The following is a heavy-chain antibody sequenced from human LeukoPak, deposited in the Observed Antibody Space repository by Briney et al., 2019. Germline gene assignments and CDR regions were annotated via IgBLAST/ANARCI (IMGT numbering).Heavy chain of an antibody. J-gene: IGHJ4*02. CDR2: INPSGGST. D-gene: IGHD2-2*02. CDR3: ARVRGCSSTSCYKGFDY. V-gene: IGHV1-46*01. Sequence: GASVKVSCKASGYSFTSYYMHWVRQAPGQGLEWMGIINPSGGSTSYAQKFQGRVTMTRDTSTSTAYMELSSLRSEDTAVYYCARVRGCSSTSCYKGFDYWGQGTLVTVSS. CDR1: GYSFTSYY.